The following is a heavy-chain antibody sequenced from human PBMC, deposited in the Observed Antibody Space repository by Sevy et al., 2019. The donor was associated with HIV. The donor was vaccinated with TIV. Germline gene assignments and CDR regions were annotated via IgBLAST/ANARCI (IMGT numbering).Heavy chain of an antibody. V-gene: IGHV3-15*07. CDR2: IKSVTDGEAA. J-gene: IGHJ4*02. D-gene: IGHD3-3*02. Sequence: GGSLRLSYTASGFDFPNAWMNWIRQVPGKGLEWVGHIKSVTDGEAADYAATVKGRFTISRHDSKNTLYLQMNSLKAEDTAVYYCSTDDLISYWGRGTLVSVSS. CDR3: STDDLISY. CDR1: GFDFPNAW.